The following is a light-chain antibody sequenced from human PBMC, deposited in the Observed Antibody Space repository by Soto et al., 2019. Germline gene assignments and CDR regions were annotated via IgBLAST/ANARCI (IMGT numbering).Light chain of an antibody. CDR2: DAS. CDR1: QSVSNY. Sequence: EIVLTQSPATLSLSPGERVTLSFRASQSVSNYLAWYPQKPGQAPRXXIYDASNRVTGILARFSGSGSGTEFTLTISSLEPEDFAVDYCQQRSNSPITFGQGTRLEIK. CDR3: QQRSNSPIT. V-gene: IGKV3-11*01. J-gene: IGKJ5*01.